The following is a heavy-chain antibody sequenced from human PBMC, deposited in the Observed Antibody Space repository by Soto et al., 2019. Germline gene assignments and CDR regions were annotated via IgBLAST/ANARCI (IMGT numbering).Heavy chain of an antibody. CDR3: ARCPRSILWWCQHY. V-gene: IGHV3-30*03. J-gene: IGHJ4*02. D-gene: IGHD2-21*01. CDR2: ISYDGSNK. CDR1: GFTFSSYG. Sequence: QVQLVESGGGVVQPGRSLRLSCAASGFTFSSYGMHWVRQAPGKGLEWVAVISYDGSNKYYADSVKGRFTISRDNSKNTLYLQMNSLRAEDTAVYYCARCPRSILWWCQHYWGQGTLVTVSS.